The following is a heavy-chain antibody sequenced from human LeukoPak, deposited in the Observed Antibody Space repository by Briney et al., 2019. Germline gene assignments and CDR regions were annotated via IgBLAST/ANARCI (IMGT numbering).Heavy chain of an antibody. J-gene: IGHJ5*02. V-gene: IGHV3-53*01. D-gene: IGHD6-13*01. CDR3: ARDLDIAAAGTGSDP. Sequence: GGSLRLSCAASGFTVSSNYMSWVRQAPGKGLEWVSVIYSSGTTYYADSVKGRFTISRDNSKNTLYLQMNSLRAEDTAVYYCARDLDIAAAGTGSDPWGQGTLVTVSS. CDR2: IYSSGTT. CDR1: GFTVSSNY.